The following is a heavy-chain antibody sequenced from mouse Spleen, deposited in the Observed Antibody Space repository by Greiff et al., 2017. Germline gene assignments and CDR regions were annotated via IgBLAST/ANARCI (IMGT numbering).Heavy chain of an antibody. CDR3: ARAFSYYGNPAWFAY. CDR2: IWGDGST. CDR1: GFSLTGYG. J-gene: IGHJ3*01. V-gene: IGHV2-6-7*01. D-gene: IGHD2-10*01. Sequence: VKVVESGPGLVAPSQSLSITCTVSGFSLTGYGVNWVRQPPGKGLEWLGMIWGDGSTDYNSALKSRLSISNDNSKSQVFLKMNSLQTDDTARYYCARAFSYYGNPAWFAYWGQGTLVTVSA.